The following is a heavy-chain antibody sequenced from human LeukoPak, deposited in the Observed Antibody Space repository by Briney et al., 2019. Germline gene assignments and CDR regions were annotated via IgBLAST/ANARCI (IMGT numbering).Heavy chain of an antibody. CDR2: IYYTGST. CDR1: GGSIITYY. D-gene: IGHD1-14*01. J-gene: IGHJ4*02. Sequence: PSETLSLTCSVSGGSIITYYWSWIRQTPGKGLEWIGFIYYTGSTNYNPSLKSRVTMSVDTSKSQFSLKLTSVTAADTALYYCARGANRLDSWGRGTLVTVSS. CDR3: ARGANRLDS. V-gene: IGHV4-59*12.